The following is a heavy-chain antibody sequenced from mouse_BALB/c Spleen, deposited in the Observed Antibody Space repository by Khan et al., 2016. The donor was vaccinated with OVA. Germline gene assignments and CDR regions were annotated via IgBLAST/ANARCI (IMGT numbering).Heavy chain of an antibody. CDR3: ARNYDYDDGLDY. J-gene: IGHJ3*01. V-gene: IGHV2-2*02. CDR2: IWSVGST. D-gene: IGHD2-4*01. Sequence: QVTLKESGPGLVQPSQSLSITCTVSGFSLTSYGVHWVRQSPGKGLEWLGVIWSVGSTDYNAAFIYRLNISKDNSTSQAFFKLNILPANDTAIYYCARNYDYDDGLDYWGQGTLVTVSA. CDR1: GFSLTSYG.